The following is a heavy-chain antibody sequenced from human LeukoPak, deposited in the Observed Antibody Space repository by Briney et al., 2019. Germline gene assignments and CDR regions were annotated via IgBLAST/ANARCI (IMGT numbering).Heavy chain of an antibody. CDR1: GFSFSSHW. CDR2: ISDDGSYT. J-gene: IGHJ4*02. D-gene: IGHD2-21*01. CDR3: ASFGISWRSSY. V-gene: IGHV3-74*01. Sequence: HTGGSLRLSCAASGFSFSSHWVPWVRQAPGKGLVWVSRISDDGSYTSNVDSVKGRFTISRDNVNNTLYLHMNSLRAEDTAVYYCASFGISWRSSYWGQGTLVTVSS.